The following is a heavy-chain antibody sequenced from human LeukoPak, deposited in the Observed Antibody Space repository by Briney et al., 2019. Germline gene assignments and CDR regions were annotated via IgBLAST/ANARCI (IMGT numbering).Heavy chain of an antibody. D-gene: IGHD1-26*01. Sequence: ASVKVSCKASGYTFTGYYMHWVRQAPGQGLEWMGRINPNSGSTNYAQKFQGRVTMTRDTSISTAYMELSRLRSDDTAVYYCAMNSGSYNPLDYWGQGTLVTVSS. V-gene: IGHV1-2*06. J-gene: IGHJ4*02. CDR3: AMNSGSYNPLDY. CDR1: GYTFTGYY. CDR2: INPNSGST.